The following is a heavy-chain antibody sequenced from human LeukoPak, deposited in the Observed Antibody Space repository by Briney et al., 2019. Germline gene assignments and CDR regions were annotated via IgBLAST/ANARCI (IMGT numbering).Heavy chain of an antibody. CDR2: ISGYNGNT. CDR1: VYSLTRYG. CDR3: ARELGGAGSYFFPYYAMDV. V-gene: IGHV1-18*01. J-gene: IGHJ6*02. D-gene: IGHD3-10*01. Sequence: ASLKVSCKAPVYSLTRYGINCVRQAPGQGLGWMGWISGYNGNTKYAQDFQGRVTMTTDTTTSTAYMELRSLRPDDTAVYYCARELGGAGSYFFPYYAMDVWGQGTTVTVSS.